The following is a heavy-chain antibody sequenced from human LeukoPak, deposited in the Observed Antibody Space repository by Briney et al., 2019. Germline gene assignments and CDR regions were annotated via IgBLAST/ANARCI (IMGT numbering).Heavy chain of an antibody. CDR3: ASFGYCSGGSCYSGRALFDY. CDR1: GFTFSSYS. CDR2: ISSSSSTI. Sequence: PGGSLRLSCAASGFTFSSYSMNWVRQAPGKGLEWVSYISSSSSTIYYADSVKGRFTISRDNAKNSLYLQMNSLRDEDTDVYYCASFGYCSGGSCYSGRALFDYWGQGTLVTVSS. V-gene: IGHV3-48*02. D-gene: IGHD2-15*01. J-gene: IGHJ4*02.